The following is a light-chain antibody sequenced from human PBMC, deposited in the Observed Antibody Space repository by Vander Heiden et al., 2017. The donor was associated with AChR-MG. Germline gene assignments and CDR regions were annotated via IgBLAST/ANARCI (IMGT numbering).Light chain of an antibody. V-gene: IGLV3-1*01. J-gene: IGLJ2*01. Sequence: SYELTQPPSVSVSPGQTASITCSGEKLGDKYACWYQQKPGQSPVLVIYQDSKRPSGIPERFSGSNSGNTATLTISGTQAMDEADYYCRAWDSSTVVFGGGTKLTVL. CDR1: KLGDKY. CDR3: RAWDSSTVV. CDR2: QDS.